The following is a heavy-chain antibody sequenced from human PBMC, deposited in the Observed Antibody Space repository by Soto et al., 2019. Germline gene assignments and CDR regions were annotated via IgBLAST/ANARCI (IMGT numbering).Heavy chain of an antibody. CDR2: IYYSGST. D-gene: IGHD3-22*01. CDR1: GGSISSYY. J-gene: IGHJ4*02. Sequence: SETLSLTCTVSGGSISSYYWSWIRQPPGKGLEWIGYIYYSGSTNYNPSLKSRVTISVDTSKNQFSLKLSSVTAADTAVYYCARGFYSAYYYDSSGYYFPDYWGQGTLVTVSS. V-gene: IGHV4-59*01. CDR3: ARGFYSAYYYDSSGYYFPDY.